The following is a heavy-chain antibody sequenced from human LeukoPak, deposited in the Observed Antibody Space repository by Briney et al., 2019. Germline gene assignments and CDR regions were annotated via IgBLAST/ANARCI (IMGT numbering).Heavy chain of an antibody. V-gene: IGHV3-23*01. J-gene: IGHJ4*02. CDR2: ITDSGRKT. D-gene: IGHD3-22*01. CDR1: GLTFSNYA. CDR3: AKDFYDNSGSRYDY. Sequence: GGSLRLSCAASGLTFSNYAMNWVRQASGKGLEWVSGITDSGRKTYYADSVKGRFTISRDNSKNTLYMQMNSLRAEDTAVYFCAKDFYDNSGSRYDYWGQGTLVTVSS.